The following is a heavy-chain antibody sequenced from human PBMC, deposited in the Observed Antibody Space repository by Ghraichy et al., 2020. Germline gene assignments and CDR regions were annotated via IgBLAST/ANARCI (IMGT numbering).Heavy chain of an antibody. J-gene: IGHJ1*01. CDR1: GYTFTSYY. V-gene: IGHV1-46*01. CDR2: INPSGGST. D-gene: IGHD3-22*01. CDR3: ARSVFGSDYYDSSGYLSNYEYFQH. Sequence: ASVKVSCKASGYTFTSYYMHWVRQAPGQGLEWMGIINPSGGSTSYAQKFQGRVTMTRDTSTSTVYMELSSLRSEDTAVYYCARSVFGSDYYDSSGYLSNYEYFQHWGQGTLVTVSS.